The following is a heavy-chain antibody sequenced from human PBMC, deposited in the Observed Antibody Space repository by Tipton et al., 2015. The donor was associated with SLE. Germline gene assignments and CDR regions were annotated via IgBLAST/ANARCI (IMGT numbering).Heavy chain of an antibody. D-gene: IGHD2-2*01. Sequence: QSGPEVKKPGASVKVSCKASGYTFTSYYMHWVRQAPGQGLEWMGIINPSGGSTSYAQKFQGRVTMTRDTSTSTVYMERSSLRSEDTAVYYCARVLGTSVGHWYFDLWGCGALFTVSS. CDR1: GYTFTSYY. CDR3: ARVLGTSVGHWYFDL. CDR2: INPSGGST. J-gene: IGHJ2*01. V-gene: IGHV1-46*01.